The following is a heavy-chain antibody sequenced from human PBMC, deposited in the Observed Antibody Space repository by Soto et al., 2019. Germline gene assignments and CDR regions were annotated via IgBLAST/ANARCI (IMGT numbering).Heavy chain of an antibody. V-gene: IGHV3-74*01. CDR3: ARAGDWNYVQDF. CDR1: GFTFTNYR. CDR2: INSDGTRI. Sequence: GGSLRLSCAASGFTFTNYRIHWVRQAPGKGLVWVARINSDGTRINYADSVKGRFTISRDDAKNTVFLQMNSLRDEDSAVYFCARAGDWNYVQDFWGQGTLVTVSS. D-gene: IGHD1-7*01. J-gene: IGHJ4*02.